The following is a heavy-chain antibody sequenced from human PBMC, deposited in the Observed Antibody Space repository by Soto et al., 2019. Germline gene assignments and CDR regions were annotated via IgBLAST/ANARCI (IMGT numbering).Heavy chain of an antibody. Sequence: QVPLVQSGAEVKKPGASVKVSCKASGYTFTSYGISWVRQAPGQGLEWMGWISAYHGNTNYAQKLQGRVTMTTDTSTSTAYMELRSLRSDDTAVYYCARQIVVVPAAIQGYNWFDPWGQGTLVTVSS. CDR1: GYTFTSYG. D-gene: IGHD2-2*01. CDR2: ISAYHGNT. J-gene: IGHJ5*02. CDR3: ARQIVVVPAAIQGYNWFDP. V-gene: IGHV1-18*04.